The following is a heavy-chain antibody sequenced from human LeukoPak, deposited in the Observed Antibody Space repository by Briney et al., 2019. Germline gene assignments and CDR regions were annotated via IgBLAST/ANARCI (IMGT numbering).Heavy chain of an antibody. V-gene: IGHV3-21*01. D-gene: IGHD5-24*01. CDR3: ARDYTGMAKFDY. Sequence: PGGSLRLSCAASGFTFSSYSMDWVRQAPGKGLEWVSSISSSNYIYYEDSLKGRFTISRDNAKNSLYLQMNSLRAEDTAVYYCARDYTGMAKFDYWGQGTLVTVSS. J-gene: IGHJ4*02. CDR2: ISSSNYI. CDR1: GFTFSSYS.